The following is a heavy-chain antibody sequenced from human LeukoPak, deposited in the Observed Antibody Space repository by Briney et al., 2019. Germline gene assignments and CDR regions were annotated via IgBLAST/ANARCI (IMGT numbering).Heavy chain of an antibody. CDR1: GFTFSSYW. Sequence: GGSLRLSCAASGFTFSSYWMHWVRQAPGKGLVWVSRINTDGGSTYYADSVKGRFTISRDNAKNTLYLQINSLRAEDTAVYYCATSNKAAGYYWGQGTLVTVSS. V-gene: IGHV3-74*01. CDR2: INTDGGST. CDR3: ATSNKAAGYY. D-gene: IGHD6-13*01. J-gene: IGHJ4*02.